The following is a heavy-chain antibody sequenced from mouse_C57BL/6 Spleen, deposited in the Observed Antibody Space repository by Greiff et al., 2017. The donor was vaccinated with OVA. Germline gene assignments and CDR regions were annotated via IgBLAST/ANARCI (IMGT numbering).Heavy chain of an antibody. V-gene: IGHV1-69*01. CDR1: GYTFTSYW. Sequence: QVQLQQPGAELVMPGASVKLSCKASGYTFTSYWMHWVKQRPGQGLEWIGEIDPSDSYTNYNQQFKGKSTLTVDKSSSTAYMQLSSLTSEDSAVYYCARNTPLYYFDYWGQGTTLTVSS. CDR2: IDPSDSYT. CDR3: ARNTPLYYFDY. D-gene: IGHD5-1-1*01. J-gene: IGHJ2*01.